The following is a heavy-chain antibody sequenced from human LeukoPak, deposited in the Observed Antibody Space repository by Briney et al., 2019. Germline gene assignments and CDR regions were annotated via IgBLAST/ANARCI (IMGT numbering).Heavy chain of an antibody. CDR3: ASLIVVVVAATPPHGSFDP. CDR1: GYSISSGYY. J-gene: IGHJ5*02. Sequence: SETLSLTCTVSGYSISSGYYWGWIRQPPGKGLEWIGSIYHSGSTYYNPSLKSRVTISVDTSKNQFSLKLSSVTAADTAVYYCASLIVVVVAATPPHGSFDPWGQGTLVTVSS. D-gene: IGHD2-15*01. CDR2: IYHSGST. V-gene: IGHV4-38-2*02.